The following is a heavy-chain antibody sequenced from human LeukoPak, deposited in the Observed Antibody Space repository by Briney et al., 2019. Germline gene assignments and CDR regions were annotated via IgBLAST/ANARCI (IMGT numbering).Heavy chain of an antibody. CDR1: GYSFTNYW. V-gene: IGHV5-51*01. Sequence: GESLKISCEASGYSFTNYWIGWVRQMPGKGLEWVGVIYPRDSDTRKSPSFQGQVTISVDKSISTAYLQWSSLKASDTAMYYCARRHYGSGSYTTMDVWGQGTTVTVSS. CDR3: ARRHYGSGSYTTMDV. CDR2: IYPRDSDT. J-gene: IGHJ6*02. D-gene: IGHD3-10*01.